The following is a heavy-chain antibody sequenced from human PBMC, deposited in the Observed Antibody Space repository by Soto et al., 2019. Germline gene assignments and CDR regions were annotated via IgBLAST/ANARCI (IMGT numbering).Heavy chain of an antibody. CDR3: ARDGTAPGTHFPNWFDP. V-gene: IGHV4-30-4*01. D-gene: IGHD6-13*01. J-gene: IGHJ5*02. CDR2: IYYSGGT. CDR1: GGSISSGDCY. Sequence: SETLSLTCTVSGGSISSGDCYWSWIRQPPGKGLEWIGYIYYSGGTYYNPSLRSRVTISIDTSKNQFSLKLSSVAAPDTAVYYCARDGTAPGTHFPNWFDPWGQGTLVTVSS.